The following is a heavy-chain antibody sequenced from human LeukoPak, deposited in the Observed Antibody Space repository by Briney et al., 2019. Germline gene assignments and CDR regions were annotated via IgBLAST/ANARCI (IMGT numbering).Heavy chain of an antibody. J-gene: IGHJ6*03. D-gene: IGHD4-17*01. CDR1: GFTFSSYG. V-gene: IGHV3-30*02. CDR2: IRYDGSNK. CDR3: AKGGGDYVSYYMDV. Sequence: GGSLRLSCAASGFTFSSYGMHWVRQAPGKGLEWVAFIRYDGSNKYYADSVKGRFTISRDNSKNTLYLQMNSLRAEDTAVYYCAKGGGDYVSYYMDVWGKGTTVTVSS.